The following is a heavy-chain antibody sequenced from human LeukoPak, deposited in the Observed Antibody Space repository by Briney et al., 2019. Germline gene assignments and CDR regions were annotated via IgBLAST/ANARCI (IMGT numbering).Heavy chain of an antibody. CDR1: GYTFTSYG. CDR3: AGLSGSYLEESFDY. J-gene: IGHJ4*02. D-gene: IGHD1-26*01. CDR2: ISAYNGNT. V-gene: IGHV1-18*01. Sequence: GASVKVSCKASGYTFTSYGISWVRQAPGQGLEWMGWISAYNGNTNYAQKLQGRVTMTTDTSTSTAYMGLRSLRSDDTAVYYCAGLSGSYLEESFDYWGQGTLVTVSS.